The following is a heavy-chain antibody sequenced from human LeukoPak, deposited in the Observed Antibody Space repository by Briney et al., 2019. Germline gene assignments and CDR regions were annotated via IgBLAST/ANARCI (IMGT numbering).Heavy chain of an antibody. Sequence: GGSLRLSCAASGFTVSSNHMSWVRQAPGKGLEWVSVIYSGGSTSYADSVEGRFTISRDISKNTLYLQMNSLRAEDTAVYYCARSYSFGTNWFDPWGQGTLGTVSS. CDR2: IYSGGST. D-gene: IGHD5-18*01. V-gene: IGHV3-66*01. CDR3: ARSYSFGTNWFDP. CDR1: GFTVSSNH. J-gene: IGHJ5*02.